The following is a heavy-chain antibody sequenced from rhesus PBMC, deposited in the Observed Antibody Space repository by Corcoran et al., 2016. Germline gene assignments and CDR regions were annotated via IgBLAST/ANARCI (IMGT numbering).Heavy chain of an antibody. CDR3: ATGGSYLDY. D-gene: IGHD1-44*02. V-gene: IGHV1-111*02. CDR1: GYTFTAYY. J-gene: IGHJ4*01. CDR2: VEPEDGEA. Sequence: EVQLVQSGAEVKKPGASVKISCKASGYTFTAYYLHGVRQAPGKGREWMGSVEPEDGEAIHEQKFQDRVTITADTSTDTAYMELSSLRSEDTAVYYCATGGSYLDYWGQGVLVTVSS.